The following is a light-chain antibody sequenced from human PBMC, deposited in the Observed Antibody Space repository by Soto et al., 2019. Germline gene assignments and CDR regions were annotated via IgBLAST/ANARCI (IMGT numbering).Light chain of an antibody. V-gene: IGKV1-5*03. CDR1: QGISNF. CDR2: KAS. CDR3: QQYNSYST. Sequence: IQLTQSPSSLSASVGDRVTITCRASQGISNFLAWYKQKPGKAPKLLIYKASSLESGVPSRFSGSGSGTEFTLTISSLQPDDFATYYCQQYNSYSTFGQGTKVDIK. J-gene: IGKJ1*01.